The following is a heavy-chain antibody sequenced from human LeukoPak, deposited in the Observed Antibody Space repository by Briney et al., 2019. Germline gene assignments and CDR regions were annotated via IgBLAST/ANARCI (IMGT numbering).Heavy chain of an antibody. CDR1: GASISTYY. CDR2: IYYSGST. D-gene: IGHD6-6*01. J-gene: IGHJ4*02. V-gene: IGHV4-59*01. CDR3: ACGEEYIGGIFDY. Sequence: SETLSLTCTVSGASISTYYWSWIRQPPGKGLEWIGYIYYSGSTNYNPSLKSQVTISVDTSKNQFSLKLTSVTAADTAMYYCACGEEYIGGIFDYWGQGTLVTVSS.